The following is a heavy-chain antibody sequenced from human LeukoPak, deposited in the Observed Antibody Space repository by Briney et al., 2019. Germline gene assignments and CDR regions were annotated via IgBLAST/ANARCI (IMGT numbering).Heavy chain of an antibody. V-gene: IGHV3-7*01. Sequence: GGSLRLSCAASGFTFSSYWMSRVRQAPGKGLEWVANIKQDGSEKYYVNSVKGRFTISRDNAKNPLYLQMNSLRAEDTAVYYCARGRTTGEYWGQGTLVTVSS. CDR2: IKQDGSEK. J-gene: IGHJ4*02. CDR1: GFTFSSYW. CDR3: ARGRTTGEY. D-gene: IGHD4-11*01.